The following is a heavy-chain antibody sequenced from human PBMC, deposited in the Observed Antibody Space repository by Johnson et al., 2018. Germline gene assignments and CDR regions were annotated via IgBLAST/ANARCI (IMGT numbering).Heavy chain of an antibody. CDR1: GFTFSSYG. Sequence: QVQLVESGGGVVQPGRSLRLSCAASGFTFSSYGMHWVRQAPGKGLEWVAIIWYDGSNKYYADSVKGRFTISRDNSKNTLYLQMNSLRAEDTAVYYWARDTGGSGPDGLDIWGQGTMVFVSS. CDR2: IWYDGSNK. CDR3: ARDTGGSGPDGLDI. V-gene: IGHV3-33*01. D-gene: IGHD3-10*01. J-gene: IGHJ3*02.